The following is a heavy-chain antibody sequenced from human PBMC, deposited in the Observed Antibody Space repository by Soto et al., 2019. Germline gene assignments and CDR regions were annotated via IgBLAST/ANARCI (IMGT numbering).Heavy chain of an antibody. D-gene: IGHD6-19*01. J-gene: IGHJ4*02. V-gene: IGHV2-5*02. CDR1: GFSLSTSGVG. CDR2: IYWDDDK. Sequence: QITLKESGPTLVKPTQTLTLTCTFSGFSLSTSGVGVGWIRQPPGKALEWLALIYWDDDKRYSPSLKSRLTIREDTSKEQVGVTVANRDPVDTGADYCGHSWGSSGWDAFDYWGQGTLVTVSS. CDR3: GHSWGSSGWDAFDY.